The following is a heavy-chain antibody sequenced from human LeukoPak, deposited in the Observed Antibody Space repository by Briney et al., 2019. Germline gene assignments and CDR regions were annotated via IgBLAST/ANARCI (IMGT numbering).Heavy chain of an antibody. D-gene: IGHD2-8*01. J-gene: IGHJ3*01. CDR2: INTDGSST. CDR3: TCDLDRSDGL. V-gene: IGHV3-74*01. CDR1: GFTFSSYW. Sequence: EGSLRLSCAASGFTFSSYWMHWVRQAPGKGLVWVSRINTDGSSTSYADCVNGRFTISRDNAKNTLYLQMNSLRAEDTAVYYCTCDLDRSDGLWGQGTMVTVSS.